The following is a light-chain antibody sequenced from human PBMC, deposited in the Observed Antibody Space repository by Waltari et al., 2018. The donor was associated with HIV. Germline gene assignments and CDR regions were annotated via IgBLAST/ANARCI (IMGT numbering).Light chain of an antibody. Sequence: QSALTQPASVSGSPGQSITISCPGTSSNVGSDDLVPWYQQHPGEAPKPIIYEVTKRPSGASNRFSGSKSGNTASLTISGLQAEDEADYYCCSCPRSGIRYVFGTGTKVTVL. CDR1: SSNVGSDDL. CDR3: CSCPRSGIRYV. J-gene: IGLJ1*01. V-gene: IGLV2-23*02. CDR2: EVT.